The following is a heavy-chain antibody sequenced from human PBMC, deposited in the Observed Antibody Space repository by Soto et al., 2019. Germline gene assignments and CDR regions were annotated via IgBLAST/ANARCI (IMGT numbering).Heavy chain of an antibody. CDR2: IFPLTDIP. CDR1: GGTFRNNP. V-gene: IGHV1-69*02. J-gene: IGHJ4*02. CDR3: ARGPLVVLNYFES. Sequence: QFQLVQSGTEVKKPGSSWKVSCKASGGTFRNNPINWVRQAPGQGLEWMGSIFPLTDIPDYAQNFQARLTISADKSTSTAYMELSSLTSDDTAMYFCARGPLVVLNYFESWGQGTLVTVSS.